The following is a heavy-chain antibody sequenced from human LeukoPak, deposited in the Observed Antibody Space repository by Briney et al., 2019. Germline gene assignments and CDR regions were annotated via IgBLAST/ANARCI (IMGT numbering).Heavy chain of an antibody. J-gene: IGHJ4*02. Sequence: GGSLRLSCAASGFTFSSYSMNWVRQAPGKGLEWVSSISSSSSYIYYADSVTGRFTISRDNAKNSLYLQMNSLRAEDTAVYYCARGDASGWYEDYWGQGTLVTVSS. V-gene: IGHV3-21*01. CDR1: GFTFSSYS. D-gene: IGHD6-19*01. CDR3: ARGDASGWYEDY. CDR2: ISSSSSYI.